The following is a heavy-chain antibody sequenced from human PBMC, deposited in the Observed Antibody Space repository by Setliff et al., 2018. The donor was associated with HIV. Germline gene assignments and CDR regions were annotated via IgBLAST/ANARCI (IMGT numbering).Heavy chain of an antibody. V-gene: IGHV1-18*01. CDR2: ISAYNGNT. CDR1: GYTFTSNG. CDR3: ATDRTQTGISLVRGRLTDPARYPLDY. D-gene: IGHD3-10*01. Sequence: ASVKVSCKASGYTFTSNGIDWVRQAPGQGLEWMGWISAYNGNTNYAQKFQGRVTMTTDTSTSTAYMELRSLRSDDTAVYYCATDRTQTGISLVRGRLTDPARYPLDYWGQGTLVTVS. J-gene: IGHJ4*02.